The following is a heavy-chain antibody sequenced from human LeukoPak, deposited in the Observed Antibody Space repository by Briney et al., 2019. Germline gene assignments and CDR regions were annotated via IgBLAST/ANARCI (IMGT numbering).Heavy chain of an antibody. V-gene: IGHV3-20*04. CDR2: INWNGGST. D-gene: IGHD2-8*01. Sequence: GGSLRLSCAASGFTFDDYGMSWVRQAPGKGLEWFSGINWNGGSTGYAYSVKGRFTISRDNSKNSLYLQMNSLRAEDTAFYYCARGDCTNGVCYHYYYYYMDVWGKGTTVTVSS. J-gene: IGHJ6*03. CDR3: ARGDCTNGVCYHYYYYYMDV. CDR1: GFTFDDYG.